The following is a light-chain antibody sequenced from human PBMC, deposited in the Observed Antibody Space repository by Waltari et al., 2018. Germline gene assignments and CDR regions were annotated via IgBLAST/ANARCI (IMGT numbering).Light chain of an antibody. CDR3: QQYHDLPPS. J-gene: IGKJ4*01. V-gene: IGKV1-33*01. Sequence: DVQLTQSPSSLSASLGDRVTITCQTNKDINNYLKWYQQKPGKAPNLVISDASELETGAPSRFSGDGSATHFCLTIDNLQPEDVATDYCQQYHDLPPSFGGGTKVEIK. CDR2: DAS. CDR1: KDINNY.